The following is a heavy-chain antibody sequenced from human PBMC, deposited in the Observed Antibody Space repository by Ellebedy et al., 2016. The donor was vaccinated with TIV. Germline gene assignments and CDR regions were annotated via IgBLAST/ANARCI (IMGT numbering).Heavy chain of an antibody. CDR3: AVIAVATDY. J-gene: IGHJ4*02. D-gene: IGHD6-19*01. V-gene: IGHV3-66*02. CDR2: IYSGGST. CDR1: GFTVSSNY. Sequence: GESLKISCAASGFTVSSNYMSWVRQAPGKGLEWVSVIYSGGSTYYADSVKGRFTISRDNSKNTLYLQMNSLRTEDTAVYYCAVIAVATDYWGQGTLVTVSS.